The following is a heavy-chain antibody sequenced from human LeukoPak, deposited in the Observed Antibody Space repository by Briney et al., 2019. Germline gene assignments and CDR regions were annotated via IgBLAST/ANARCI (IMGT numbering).Heavy chain of an antibody. D-gene: IGHD4-17*01. V-gene: IGHV3-7*01. CDR3: ARESTVPFFDY. CDR1: GFTFSNYW. Sequence: PGGSLRLSCAASGFTFSNYWMSWVRQAPGKGLEWVANIKQDGSEKYYVDSVKGRFAISRDNAKNSLYLQMNSLRAEDTAVYYCARESTVPFFDYWGQGTLVTVSS. J-gene: IGHJ4*02. CDR2: IKQDGSEK.